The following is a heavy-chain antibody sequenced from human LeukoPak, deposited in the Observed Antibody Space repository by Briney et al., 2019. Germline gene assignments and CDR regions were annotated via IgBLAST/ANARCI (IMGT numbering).Heavy chain of an antibody. CDR1: GGSFSGYY. J-gene: IGHJ3*02. V-gene: IGHV4-34*01. D-gene: IGHD4-17*01. CDR2: INHSGST. CDR3: ARGSVTTTINDAFDI. Sequence: SETLSLTCAVYGGSFSGYYWSWIRQPPGKGLEWIGEINHSGSTNYNPSLKSRVTISVDTSKNQFSLKLSSVTAADTAVHYCARGSVTTTINDAFDIWGQGTMVTVSS.